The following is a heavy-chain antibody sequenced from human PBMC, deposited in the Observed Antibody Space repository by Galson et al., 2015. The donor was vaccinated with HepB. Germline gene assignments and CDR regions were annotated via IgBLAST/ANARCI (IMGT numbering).Heavy chain of an antibody. D-gene: IGHD3-22*01. CDR2: INSDGSST. J-gene: IGHJ4*02. CDR1: GFTFSSYW. V-gene: IGHV3-74*01. CDR3: ARDPAYYYDSSGNRFDY. Sequence: SLRLSCAASGFTFSSYWMHWVRQAPGKGLVWVSRINSDGSSTSYADSVKGRFTISRDNAKNTLYLQMNSLRAEDTAVYYCARDPAYYYDSSGNRFDYWGQGTLVTVSS.